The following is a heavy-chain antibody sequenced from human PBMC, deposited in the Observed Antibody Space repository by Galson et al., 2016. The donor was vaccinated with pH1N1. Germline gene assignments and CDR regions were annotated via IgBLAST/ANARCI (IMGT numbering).Heavy chain of an antibody. CDR2: ISPMFGTT. J-gene: IGHJ4*02. CDR1: GVTFTVYT. D-gene: IGHD5-18*01. CDR3: ARGFRGGYNYALFDH. Sequence: SVKVSCKASGVTFTVYTIAWVRQAPGQGLEWMGGISPMFGTTTYAQKFQDRVTITADRLTTTIYMNLTSLRFDDTAVYYCARGFRGGYNYALFDHWGQGSLVIVSS. V-gene: IGHV1-69*06.